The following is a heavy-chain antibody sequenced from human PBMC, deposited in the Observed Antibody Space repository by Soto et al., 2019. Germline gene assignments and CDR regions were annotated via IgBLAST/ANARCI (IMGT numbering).Heavy chain of an antibody. J-gene: IGHJ3*02. CDR2: IYHSGNT. CDR1: GHSITSGYY. CDR3: VRGANIMATSNDPFDI. V-gene: IGHV4-38-2*02. Sequence: SETLSLTCTVSGHSITSGYYWGWIRQPPGKGLEWVGNIYHSGNTYYNPSLKSRVSISLDTSKNQFSLKLTSVTAADTALFYCVRGANIMATSNDPFDIWGQGRMVTVSS. D-gene: IGHD5-12*01.